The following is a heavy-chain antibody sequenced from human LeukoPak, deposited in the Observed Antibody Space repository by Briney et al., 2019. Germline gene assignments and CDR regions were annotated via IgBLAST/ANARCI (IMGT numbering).Heavy chain of an antibody. V-gene: IGHV4-59*08. CDR3: ARLIVVVPDNWFDP. CDR2: IYYSGST. CDR1: GGSISSYY. D-gene: IGHD2-2*01. Sequence: PSETLSLTCTVSGGSISSYYWSWIRQPPGKGLEWIGYIYYSGSTNYNPSLKSRVTISVDTSKNQFSLKLSSVTAADTAVYYCARLIVVVPDNWFDPWGQGTLATVSS. J-gene: IGHJ5*02.